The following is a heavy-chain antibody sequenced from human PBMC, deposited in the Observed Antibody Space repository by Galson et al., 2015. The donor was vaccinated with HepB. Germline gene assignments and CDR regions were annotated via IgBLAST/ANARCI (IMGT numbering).Heavy chain of an antibody. J-gene: IGHJ4*02. D-gene: IGHD3-16*01. V-gene: IGHV3-23*01. CDR2: IRGSGTGT. CDR3: AKDSGLGGEDY. Sequence: SLRLSCAASGFTFSVYTMNWVRQAPGKGLEWVSAIRGSGTGTYYADSVKGRFTISRDDSKNTLFLQVNSLRAEDTAIYYCAKDSGLGGEDYWGQGILVTVSS. CDR1: GFTFSVYT.